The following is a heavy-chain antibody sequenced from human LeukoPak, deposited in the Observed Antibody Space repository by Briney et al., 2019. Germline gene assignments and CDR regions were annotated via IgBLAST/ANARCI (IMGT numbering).Heavy chain of an antibody. CDR2: INPNSGGT. D-gene: IGHD6-13*01. CDR1: GYTFTGYY. Sequence: GASVKVSCKASGYTFTGYYMHWVRQAPGQGLEWMGWINPNSGGTNYAQKFQGRVTMTRDTSISTAYMELSRLRSDDTAVYYCARGASSSWNTFDYWGQGTLVTVSS. V-gene: IGHV1-2*02. CDR3: ARGASSSWNTFDY. J-gene: IGHJ4*02.